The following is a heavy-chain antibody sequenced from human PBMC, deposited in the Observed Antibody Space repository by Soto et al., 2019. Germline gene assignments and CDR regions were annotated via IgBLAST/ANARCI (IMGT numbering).Heavy chain of an antibody. D-gene: IGHD2-15*01. CDR2: ISYDGSNK. Sequence: GGSLRLSCAASGFTFSSYGMHWVRQAPGKGLEWVAVISYDGSNKYYADSVKGRFTISRDNSKNTLYLQMNSLRAEDTAVYYCAKVTVSCSGGSCYSGIRSWFDPWGQGTLVTVSS. CDR1: GFTFSSYG. V-gene: IGHV3-30*18. J-gene: IGHJ5*02. CDR3: AKVTVSCSGGSCYSGIRSWFDP.